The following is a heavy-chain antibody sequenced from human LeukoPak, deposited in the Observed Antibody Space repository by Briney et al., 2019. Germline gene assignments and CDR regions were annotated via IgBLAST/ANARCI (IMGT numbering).Heavy chain of an antibody. CDR1: GYSFTSYW. J-gene: IGHJ5*02. CDR2: IYPGDSDT. D-gene: IGHD3-22*01. V-gene: IGHV5-51*01. Sequence: GESLKISCKGSGYSFTSYWIGWVRQMPGKGLEWMGIIYPGDSDTRYSPSFQGQVTISADKSISTAYLQWSSLKASDTAIYYCARNHYDSSGYYFRLGWFDPWGQGTLVTVSS. CDR3: ARNHYDSSGYYFRLGWFDP.